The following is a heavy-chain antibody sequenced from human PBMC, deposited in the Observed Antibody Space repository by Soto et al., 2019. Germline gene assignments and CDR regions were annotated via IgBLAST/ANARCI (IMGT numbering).Heavy chain of an antibody. V-gene: IGHV4-39*01. CDR2: IYYSGST. J-gene: IGHJ3*02. D-gene: IGHD6-13*01. CDR1: GGSISSSSYY. CDR3: ARVRAAAGIRDAFDI. Sequence: SETLSLTCTVSGGSISSSSYYWGWIRQPPGKGLEWIGSIYYSGSTYYNPSLKSRVTISVDTSKNQFSLKLSSVTAADTAVYYCARVRAAAGIRDAFDIWGQGTMVTVSS.